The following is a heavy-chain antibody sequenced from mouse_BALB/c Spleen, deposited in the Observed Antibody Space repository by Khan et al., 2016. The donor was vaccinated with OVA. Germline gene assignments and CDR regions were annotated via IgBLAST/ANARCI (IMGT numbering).Heavy chain of an antibody. CDR3: ARNSRYDVYFDY. CDR1: GYTFTSYV. CDR2: IYPYNDDT. Sequence: VQLQQSGPELVKPGASVKMSCKASGYTFTSYVIHWVKQKPGQGLEWIGYIYPYNDDTKSNEKFKGKATLTSDKSSSTAYMELRSLTSEDSAVYYCARNSRYDVYFDYWGQGTTPTVSS. J-gene: IGHJ2*01. D-gene: IGHD2-14*01. V-gene: IGHV1S136*01.